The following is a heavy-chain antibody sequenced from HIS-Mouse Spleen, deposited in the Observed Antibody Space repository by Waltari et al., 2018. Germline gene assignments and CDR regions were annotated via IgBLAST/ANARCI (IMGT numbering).Heavy chain of an antibody. Sequence: QVTLRESGPALVKPTQTLTLPCTFSGFSLSTSGIRVSWIRQPPGKALEWLARIDWDDDKYYSTSLKTRLTISKDTSKNQVVLTMTNMDPVDTATYYCARIAEGYSSGWYAFDYWGQGTLVTVSS. J-gene: IGHJ4*02. V-gene: IGHV2-70*15. D-gene: IGHD6-19*01. CDR3: ARIAEGYSSGWYAFDY. CDR2: IDWDDDK. CDR1: GFSLSTSGIR.